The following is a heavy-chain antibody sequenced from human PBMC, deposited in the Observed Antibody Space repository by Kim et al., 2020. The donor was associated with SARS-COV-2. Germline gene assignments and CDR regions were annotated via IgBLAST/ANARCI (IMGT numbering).Heavy chain of an antibody. Sequence: SETLSLTCTVSGGSISPYHWTWIRQPPGKGLEWIGYVSYSGSTNYNPSLKSRVTISIDTSRNQFSLKLSSVTAADTAVYYCARHGDDFGSGGLDPWGQGT. J-gene: IGHJ5*02. CDR3: ARHGDDFGSGGLDP. D-gene: IGHD3-10*01. V-gene: IGHV4-59*08. CDR1: GGSISPYH. CDR2: VSYSGST.